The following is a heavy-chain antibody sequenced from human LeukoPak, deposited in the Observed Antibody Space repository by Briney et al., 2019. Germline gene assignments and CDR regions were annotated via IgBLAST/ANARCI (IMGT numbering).Heavy chain of an antibody. CDR2: ISYDGSNK. CDR3: ARDGFEGLLWFGELSLGGMDV. Sequence: GGSLRLSCAASGFTFSGYAMHWVRQAPGKGLEWVAVISYDGSNKYYADSVKGRFTISRDNSKNTLYLQMNSLRAEDTAVYYCARDGFEGLLWFGELSLGGMDVWGKGTTVTVSS. CDR1: GFTFSGYA. J-gene: IGHJ6*04. D-gene: IGHD3-10*01. V-gene: IGHV3-30*04.